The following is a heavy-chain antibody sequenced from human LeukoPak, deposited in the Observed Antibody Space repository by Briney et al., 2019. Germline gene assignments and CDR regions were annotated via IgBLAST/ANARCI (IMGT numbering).Heavy chain of an antibody. Sequence: GRSLRLSCAASGFTFSSYGMHWVRQAPGKGLEWVAVISYDGNNGYYADSVKGRFTISRDNSKNTLYLQMNSLRAEDTAVYYCARENYGDYVWGQGTLVTVSS. CDR1: GFTFSSYG. J-gene: IGHJ4*02. D-gene: IGHD4-17*01. CDR3: ARENYGDYV. V-gene: IGHV3-30*03. CDR2: ISYDGNNG.